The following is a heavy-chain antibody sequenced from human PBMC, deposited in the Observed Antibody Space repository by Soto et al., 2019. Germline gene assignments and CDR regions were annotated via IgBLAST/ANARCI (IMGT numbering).Heavy chain of an antibody. D-gene: IGHD6-19*01. J-gene: IGHJ4*02. Sequence: EVQLVESGGDLVQRGGSLRLSCVASGFTFSVYSMNWVRQAPGKGLEWVSYITSDTKTIKYADSVKGRFTISRDNAKTLVYLHMTSLRDEDTAVYYCARSVEGHFDYWGQGTVVTVSS. CDR1: GFTFSVYS. CDR3: ARSVEGHFDY. CDR2: ITSDTKTI. V-gene: IGHV3-48*02.